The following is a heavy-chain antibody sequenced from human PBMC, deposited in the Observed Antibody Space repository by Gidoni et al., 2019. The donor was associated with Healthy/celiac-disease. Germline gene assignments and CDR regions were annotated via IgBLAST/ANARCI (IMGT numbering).Heavy chain of an antibody. CDR3: AREGRWLQFWGYDY. D-gene: IGHD3-16*01. Sequence: QVQLVHAGAEVKKPAASVRVSCKASGYTFTGYYMHWVRHAPGQGLEWMGGINPNSGGTTYAQKFQGRVTMTRDTSISTVYMELSRLRSDDMAVYSCAREGRWLQFWGYDYWGQGTLVTVSS. CDR2: INPNSGGT. V-gene: IGHV1-2*02. J-gene: IGHJ4*02. CDR1: GYTFTGYY.